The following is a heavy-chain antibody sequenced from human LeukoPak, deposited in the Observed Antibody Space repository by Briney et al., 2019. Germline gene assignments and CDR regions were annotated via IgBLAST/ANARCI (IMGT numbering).Heavy chain of an antibody. CDR3: ARGGGSFSY. J-gene: IGHJ4*02. CDR2: INSRSTHT. Sequence: GGSLRLSCAGSRFTFTIDAMNWVLHGPGKGLECVSSINSRSTHTAYADSVKGRFTISRDNGNNSLFLQMNSLGVNDTAIYFCARGGGSFSYWGQGVRVTVPS. D-gene: IGHD2-15*01. CDR1: RFTFTIDA. V-gene: IGHV3-21*01.